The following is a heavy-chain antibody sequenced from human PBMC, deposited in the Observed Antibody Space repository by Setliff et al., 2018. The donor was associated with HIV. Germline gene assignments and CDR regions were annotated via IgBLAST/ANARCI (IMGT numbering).Heavy chain of an antibody. CDR2: IKEDGSTK. J-gene: IGHJ3*02. Sequence: LRLSCVASGFTFSRYWMSWVRQAPGKGLELVASIKEDGSTKYYADSVKGRFTISRDNAKNTLHLQMSSLRAEDTAVYYCVRVGYCGDNCYGAFDIWGQGTMVTVSS. CDR3: VRVGYCGDNCYGAFDI. CDR1: GFTFSRYW. V-gene: IGHV3-7*01. D-gene: IGHD2-21*02.